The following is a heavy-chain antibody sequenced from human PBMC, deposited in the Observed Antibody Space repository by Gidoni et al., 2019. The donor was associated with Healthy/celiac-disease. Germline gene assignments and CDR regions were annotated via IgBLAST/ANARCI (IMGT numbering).Heavy chain of an antibody. D-gene: IGHD2-2*02. CDR3: VKDEGGYCSSTSCYMRDYYYYYGMDV. Sequence: EVQLVESGGGLVQPGGSLSLSCSASGFPFSSYAMHWVRQAPGKGLEYVSAISSNGGSTYYADSVKGRFTISRDNSKNTLYLQMSSLRAEDTAVYYCVKDEGGYCSSTSCYMRDYYYYYGMDVWGQGTTVTVSS. J-gene: IGHJ6*02. V-gene: IGHV3-64D*06. CDR1: GFPFSSYA. CDR2: ISSNGGST.